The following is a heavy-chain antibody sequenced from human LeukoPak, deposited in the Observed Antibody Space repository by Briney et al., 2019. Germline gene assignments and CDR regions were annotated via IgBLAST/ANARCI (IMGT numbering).Heavy chain of an antibody. D-gene: IGHD3-10*01. J-gene: IGHJ3*02. CDR2: IYSGGST. CDR3: ARRVLLWFGSDAFDI. CDR1: GFTVSSNY. V-gene: IGHV3-53*01. Sequence: GGSLRLSCAASGFTVSSNYMSWVRQAPGKGLEWVSVIYSGGSTYYADSVKGRFTISRDNSKNTLYLQMNSLRAEDTAVYYCARRVLLWFGSDAFDIWGQGTMVTVSS.